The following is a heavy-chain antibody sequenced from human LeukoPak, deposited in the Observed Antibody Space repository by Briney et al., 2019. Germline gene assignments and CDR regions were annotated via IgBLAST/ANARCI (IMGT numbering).Heavy chain of an antibody. Sequence: SETLSLTCAVYGGSFSGYYWSWTRQPPGKGLEWIGEINHSGSTNYNPSLKSRVTISVDTSKNQFSLKLSSVTAADTAVYYCARGRGGSYFRLFDYWGQGTLVTVSS. CDR2: INHSGST. CDR1: GGSFSGYY. CDR3: ARGRGGSYFRLFDY. J-gene: IGHJ4*02. D-gene: IGHD1-26*01. V-gene: IGHV4-34*01.